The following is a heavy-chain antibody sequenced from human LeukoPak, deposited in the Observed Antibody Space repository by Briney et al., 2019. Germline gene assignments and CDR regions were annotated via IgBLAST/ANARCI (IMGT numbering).Heavy chain of an antibody. Sequence: ASVKVSCKASGYTFTSYGISWVRQAPGQGLEWMGWISAYNGNTNYAQKLQGRATMTTDTSTSTAYMELRSLRSDDTAVYYCARVLVVNYYDSSGLGLFDYWGQGTLVTVSS. J-gene: IGHJ4*02. CDR3: ARVLVVNYYDSSGLGLFDY. CDR2: ISAYNGNT. V-gene: IGHV1-18*01. D-gene: IGHD3-22*01. CDR1: GYTFTSYG.